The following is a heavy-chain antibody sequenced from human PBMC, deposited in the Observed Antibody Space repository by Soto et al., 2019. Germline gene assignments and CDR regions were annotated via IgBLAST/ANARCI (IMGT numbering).Heavy chain of an antibody. CDR1: GFTFSHAW. V-gene: IGHV3-15*07. Sequence: EVRLVESGGALVKSGESLRLSCATSGFTFSHAWMNWVRQAPGKGLEWVGRIKGKRDGGTTDLAAPVKGRFTISRDDSENTVFLQMEGLRVADTAVYYGYTGEYCGIGCPPRLYWGLGTRVTVSS. CDR2: IKGKRDGGTT. J-gene: IGHJ4*01. D-gene: IGHD2-21*01. CDR3: YTGEYCGIGCPPRLY.